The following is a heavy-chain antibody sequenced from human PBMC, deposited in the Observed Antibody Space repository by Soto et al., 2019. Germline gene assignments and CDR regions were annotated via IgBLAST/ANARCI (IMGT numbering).Heavy chain of an antibody. V-gene: IGHV4-39*01. CDR3: GRQPGHCGSTACFGYYSVDV. D-gene: IGHD2-2*01. CDR1: GGSISSSSNS. J-gene: IGHJ6*04. CDR2: IYLSARA. Sequence: QLQLHESGPRLVKPSETLSLTCSVSGGSISSSSNSWAWIRQSPGKGLEWIGTIYLSARAHYNPSLESSVDISSETPNNQLSLRLSSVTAADTAVYYCGRQPGHCGSTACFGYYSVDVWGKGTTVTV.